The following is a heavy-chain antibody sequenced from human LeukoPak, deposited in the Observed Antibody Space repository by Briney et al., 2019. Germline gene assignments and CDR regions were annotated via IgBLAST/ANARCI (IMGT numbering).Heavy chain of an antibody. Sequence: SETLSLTCAVSYDSIGTYLWNWVRQPAGKGLEWIGRIFASGSTFYSPSLKSRVTISVDTSKNQFSLKLSSVTAADTAVYYCARGGGSYYENFDYWGQGTLVTVSS. CDR3: ARGGGSYYENFDY. D-gene: IGHD1-26*01. V-gene: IGHV4-4*07. J-gene: IGHJ4*02. CDR1: YDSIGTYL. CDR2: IFASGST.